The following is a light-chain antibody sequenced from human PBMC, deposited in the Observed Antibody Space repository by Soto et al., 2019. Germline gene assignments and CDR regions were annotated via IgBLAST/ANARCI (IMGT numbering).Light chain of an antibody. J-gene: IGKJ5*01. CDR2: DAS. CDR3: QQRSNWPPIT. CDR1: QSVSSY. Sequence: IEFTQSPATLSLSPGEIATLSCRASQSVSSYLAWYRQKPGQAPRLLIYDASNRATGIPARFSGSGSGTDFTLTISSIEPEDFAVYYCQQRSNWPPITFGQGTRLEIK. V-gene: IGKV3-11*01.